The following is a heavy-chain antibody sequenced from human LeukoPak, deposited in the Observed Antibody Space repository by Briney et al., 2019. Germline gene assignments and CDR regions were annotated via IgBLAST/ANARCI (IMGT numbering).Heavy chain of an antibody. CDR3: AAGGYGSGSYWFDP. CDR2: IYTSGST. V-gene: IGHV4-4*07. D-gene: IGHD3-10*01. Sequence: SETLSLTCTVSGGSISSYYWSWIRQPAGKGLEWIGRIYTSGSTYYNPSLKSRVTISVDTSKNQFSLKLSSVTAADTAVYYCAAGGYGSGSYWFDPWGQGTLVTVSS. J-gene: IGHJ5*02. CDR1: GGSISSYY.